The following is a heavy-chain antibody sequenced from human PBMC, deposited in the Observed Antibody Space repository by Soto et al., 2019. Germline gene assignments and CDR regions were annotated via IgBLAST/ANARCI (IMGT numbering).Heavy chain of an antibody. CDR3: AREGQLGY. D-gene: IGHD6-6*01. J-gene: IGHJ4*02. CDR2: ISAYNGNR. CDR1: GYTFTNYG. Sequence: QVQWVQSGAEVKKPGASVKVSCKASGYTFTNYGFSWVRQAPGQGLEWMGWISAYNGNRHYAERLQGRVTMTTDTSTSTAYMELKRLRYDDTAVYYCAREGQLGYWGQGTPVTVSS. V-gene: IGHV1-18*01.